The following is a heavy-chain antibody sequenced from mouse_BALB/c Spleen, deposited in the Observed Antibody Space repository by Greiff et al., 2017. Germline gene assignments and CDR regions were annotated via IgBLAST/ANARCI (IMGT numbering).Heavy chain of an antibody. CDR3: AIGQGYGNYGDWFAY. CDR1: GFTFSSYA. D-gene: IGHD2-1*01. CDR2: ISSGGST. V-gene: IGHV5-6-5*01. J-gene: IGHJ3*01. Sequence: EVNVVESGGGLVKPGGSLKLSCAASGFTFSSYAMSWVRQTPEKRLEWVASISSGGSTYYPDSVKGRFTISRDNARNILYLQMSSLRSEDTAMYYCAIGQGYGNYGDWFAYWGQGTLVTVSA.